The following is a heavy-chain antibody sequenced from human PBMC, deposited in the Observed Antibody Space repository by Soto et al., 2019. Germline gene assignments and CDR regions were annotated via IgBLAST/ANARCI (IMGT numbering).Heavy chain of an antibody. V-gene: IGHV1-69*01. CDR3: AGGRILVVGSLAYYGMDV. J-gene: IGHJ6*02. D-gene: IGHD3-22*01. CDR2: IIPVFGLV. CDR1: GGTPSNSA. Sequence: QVHLLLQSGAEVKKPGSSVKVSCKASGGTPSNSAISWVRQAPGQGLEWMGGIIPVFGLVKYAQNFQGRVTIPADECSNTSYMELSSLRPEDTAVYYCAGGRILVVGSLAYYGMDVWGQGTTVTVSS.